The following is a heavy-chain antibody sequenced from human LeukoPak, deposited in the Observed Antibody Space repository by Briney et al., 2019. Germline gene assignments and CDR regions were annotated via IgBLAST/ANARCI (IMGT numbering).Heavy chain of an antibody. Sequence: SETLSLTCAVYGGSFSGYYWSWIRQPPGKGLEWIGEINHSGSTNYNPSLKSRVTISVDTSKNQFSLKLSSVTAADTAVYYCARDHLVQLWSQGPPFCDYWGQGTLVTVSS. CDR2: INHSGST. J-gene: IGHJ4*02. V-gene: IGHV4-34*01. CDR3: ARDHLVQLWSQGPPFCDY. D-gene: IGHD5-18*01. CDR1: GGSFSGYY.